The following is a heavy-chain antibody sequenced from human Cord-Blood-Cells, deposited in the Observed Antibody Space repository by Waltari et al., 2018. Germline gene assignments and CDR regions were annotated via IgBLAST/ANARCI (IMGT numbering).Heavy chain of an antibody. CDR1: GGSFSGYY. CDR3: ASIRTRYCSGGSCYKLGDY. J-gene: IGHJ4*02. D-gene: IGHD2-15*01. CDR2: IKHMGST. V-gene: IGHV4-34*01. Sequence: QVQLQQWGAGLLQPSETLSLTCAVYGGSFSGYYWSGLRQPPGKGLEWIGEIKHMGSTNDNPALKSRVTISVDTSKNQFSRKLSSVTAADTAVYYCASIRTRYCSGGSCYKLGDYWGQGTLVTVSS.